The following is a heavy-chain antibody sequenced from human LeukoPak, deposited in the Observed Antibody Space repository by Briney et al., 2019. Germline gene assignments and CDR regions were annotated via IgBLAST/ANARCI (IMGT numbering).Heavy chain of an antibody. V-gene: IGHV1-18*01. CDR3: ARVAYQLPRAGAFDI. CDR1: GYTFTSYG. CDR2: ISAYNGNT. D-gene: IGHD2-2*01. J-gene: IGHJ3*02. Sequence: ASVKVSCKASGYTFTSYGISWVRQAPGQGLEWMGWISAYNGNTNYAQKLQGRVTMTTDTSTSTAYMELRSLRSDDTAVYYCARVAYQLPRAGAFDIWGQGTMVTVSS.